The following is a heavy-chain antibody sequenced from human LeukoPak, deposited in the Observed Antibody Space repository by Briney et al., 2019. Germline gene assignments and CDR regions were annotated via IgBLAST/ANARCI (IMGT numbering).Heavy chain of an antibody. J-gene: IGHJ5*02. CDR3: ARGAVTIFGVVISKESDKTNWFDP. Sequence: SETLSLTCAVYGGSFSGYYWSWIRQPPGKGLEWIGEINHSGSTNYNPSLKSRVTISVDTSKNQFSLKLSSVTAADTAVYYCARGAVTIFGVVISKESDKTNWFDPWGQGTLVTVSS. V-gene: IGHV4-34*01. D-gene: IGHD3-3*01. CDR2: INHSGST. CDR1: GGSFSGYY.